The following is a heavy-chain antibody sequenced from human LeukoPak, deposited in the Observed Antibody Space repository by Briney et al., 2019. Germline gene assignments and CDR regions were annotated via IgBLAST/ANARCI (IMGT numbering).Heavy chain of an antibody. CDR2: INTNTGNP. CDR1: GYTFTSYA. V-gene: IGHV7-4-1*02. D-gene: IGHD5-12*01. Sequence: ASVKVSCKASGYTFTSYAMNWVRQAPGQGLEWMGWINTNTGNPTYAQGFTGRFVFSLDTSVSTAYLQISSLKAEDTAVYYCARDCWEKSCRGYSGYDRDLYYFDYWGQGTLVTVSS. J-gene: IGHJ4*02. CDR3: ARDCWEKSCRGYSGYDRDLYYFDY.